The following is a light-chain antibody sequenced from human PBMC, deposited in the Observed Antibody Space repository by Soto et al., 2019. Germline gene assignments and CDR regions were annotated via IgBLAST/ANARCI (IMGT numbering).Light chain of an antibody. Sequence: QSALTQPPSASGSPGQSVTISCTGTSSDVGGYNYVSWFQQHPGKAPKLIIHEVNQRPSGVPDRFSGSKSGNTASLTVSGLQAEDEGTYYCSSYGGYNNVVFGTGTQLTVL. CDR2: EVN. V-gene: IGLV2-8*01. CDR1: SSDVGGYNY. CDR3: SSYGGYNNVV. J-gene: IGLJ7*01.